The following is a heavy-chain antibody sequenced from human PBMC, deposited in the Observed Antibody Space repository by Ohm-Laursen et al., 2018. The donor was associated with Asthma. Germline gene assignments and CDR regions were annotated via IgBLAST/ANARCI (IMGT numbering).Heavy chain of an antibody. CDR2: INPSGGST. D-gene: IGHD3-3*01. CDR1: GYTFTSYY. CDR3: ARDRGPYYDSLGHIYGMDV. Sequence: GASVKVSCKASGYTFTSYYMHWVRQAPGQGLEWMGIINPSGGSTSYAQKFQGRVTMTRDTSTSTVYMELSSLRSEDTAVYYCARDRGPYYDSLGHIYGMDVWGQGTTVTVSS. J-gene: IGHJ6*02. V-gene: IGHV1-46*03.